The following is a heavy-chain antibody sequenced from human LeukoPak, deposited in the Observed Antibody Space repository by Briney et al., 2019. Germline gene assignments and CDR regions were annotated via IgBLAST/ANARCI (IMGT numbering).Heavy chain of an antibody. Sequence: SETLSLTCAVYGGSFSGYYWSWIRQPPGKGLEWIGEINHSGSTNYNPSLKSRVTISVDTSKNQFSLKLSSVTAADTAVYYCARTSGYDFHWFDPWGQGTLVTVSS. CDR2: INHSGST. V-gene: IGHV4-34*01. CDR3: ARTSGYDFHWFDP. CDR1: GGSFSGYY. D-gene: IGHD5-12*01. J-gene: IGHJ5*02.